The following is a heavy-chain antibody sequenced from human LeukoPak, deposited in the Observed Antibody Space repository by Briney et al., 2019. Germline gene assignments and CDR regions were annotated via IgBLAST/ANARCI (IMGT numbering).Heavy chain of an antibody. CDR2: IRDSGSST. CDR3: ARTSRRGYSYGYHFDY. V-gene: IGHV3-23*01. D-gene: IGHD5-18*01. Sequence: TGGSLRLSCAASGFTFSSYAMSWVRQAPGKGLEWVSAIRDSGSSTHYADSVKGRFTISRDNAKNSLYLQMNSLRAEDTAVYYCARTSRRGYSYGYHFDYWGQGTLVTVSS. CDR1: GFTFSSYA. J-gene: IGHJ4*02.